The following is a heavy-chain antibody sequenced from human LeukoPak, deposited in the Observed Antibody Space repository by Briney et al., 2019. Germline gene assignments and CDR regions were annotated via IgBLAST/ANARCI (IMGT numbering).Heavy chain of an antibody. V-gene: IGHV3-21*01. Sequence: GGSLRLSCAASGFTFSSYSMNWARQAPGKGLEWVSSISSSSSYIYYADSVKGRFTISRDNAKNSLYLQMNSLRAEDTAVYYCARDLGVGANDIDYWGQGTLVTVSS. J-gene: IGHJ4*02. D-gene: IGHD1-26*01. CDR1: GFTFSSYS. CDR2: ISSSSSYI. CDR3: ARDLGVGANDIDY.